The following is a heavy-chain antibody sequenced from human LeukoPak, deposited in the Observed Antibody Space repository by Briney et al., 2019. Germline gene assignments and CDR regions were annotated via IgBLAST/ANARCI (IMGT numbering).Heavy chain of an antibody. D-gene: IGHD1-26*01. CDR2: IIPIFGTA. V-gene: IGHV1-69*05. CDR1: GGTFSSYA. CDR3: ARDLVGATPPDY. J-gene: IGHJ4*02. Sequence: SVKVSCKASGGTFSSYAISWVRQAPGQGLEWMGGIIPIFGTANYAQKFQGRVTITTDESTSTAYMELSSLRSEDTAVYYCARDLVGATPPDYWGQGTPVTVSS.